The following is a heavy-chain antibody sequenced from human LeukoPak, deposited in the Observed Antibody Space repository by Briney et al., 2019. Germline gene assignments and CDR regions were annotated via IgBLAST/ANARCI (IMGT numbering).Heavy chain of an antibody. CDR3: ARGTYSSSWGDFFDY. V-gene: IGHV3-7*03. D-gene: IGHD6-13*01. CDR1: GFTFSSYW. Sequence: GGSLRLSCAASGFTFSSYWMSWVRQAPGKGLEWVANIKQDGSEEYYVDSVKGRFTISRDNAKNSLYLQMNSLRAEDTAVYYCARGTYSSSWGDFFDYWGQGTLVTVSS. CDR2: IKQDGSEE. J-gene: IGHJ4*02.